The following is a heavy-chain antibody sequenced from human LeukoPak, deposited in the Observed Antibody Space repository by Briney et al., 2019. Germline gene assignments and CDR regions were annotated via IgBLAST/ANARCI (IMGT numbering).Heavy chain of an antibody. CDR3: SRFDLDYDGSRYASDGLDV. J-gene: IGHJ6*02. Sequence: GGSLRLSCAASGFTFSGSAVHWVRQASGKGLEWLGRIRTKPDNYAAAYAASVKGRFTIPRDDSKNSAYLQMDSLKTEDTAVYYCSRFDLDYDGSRYASDGLDVWGQGTTVIVSS. CDR2: IRTKPDNYAA. V-gene: IGHV3-73*01. CDR1: GFTFSGSA. D-gene: IGHD3-16*01.